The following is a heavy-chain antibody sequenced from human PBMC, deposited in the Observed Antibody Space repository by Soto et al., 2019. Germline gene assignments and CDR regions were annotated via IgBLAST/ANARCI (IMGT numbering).Heavy chain of an antibody. Sequence: GGSLRLSCAASGFTFSSYAMSWFRQAPGKGLEWVSAISGSGGSTYYADSVKGRFTISRDNSKNTLYLQMNSLRAEDTAVYYCAKDLQLWFPRSSNYWGQGTLVTVS. J-gene: IGHJ4*02. CDR2: ISGSGGST. V-gene: IGHV3-23*01. CDR3: AKDLQLWFPRSSNY. D-gene: IGHD5-18*01. CDR1: GFTFSSYA.